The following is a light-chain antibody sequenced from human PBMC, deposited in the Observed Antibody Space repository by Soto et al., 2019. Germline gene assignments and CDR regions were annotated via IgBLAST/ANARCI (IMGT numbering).Light chain of an antibody. V-gene: IGKV1-39*01. Sequence: DIQMTQSPSSLSASIGDRVTITCRASQSISNYLIWYQQKPGKAPMPLIYAASSLQSGVPSRFSGSGSGTDFTLTISSLQPEDFAAYYCQQSYSSPWTFGQGTKVEIK. CDR2: AAS. CDR3: QQSYSSPWT. J-gene: IGKJ1*01. CDR1: QSISNY.